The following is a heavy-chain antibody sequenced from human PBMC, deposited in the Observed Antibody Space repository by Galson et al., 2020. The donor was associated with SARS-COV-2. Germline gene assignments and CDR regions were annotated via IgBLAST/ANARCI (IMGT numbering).Heavy chain of an antibody. J-gene: IGHJ5*02. D-gene: IGHD2-15*01. CDR1: GASISSGAYY. Sequence: SETLSLTCTVSGASISSGAYYWSWIRQPAGKGLEWIGRIATSGTTNYNPSLKGRVTISADTSKSQFSLKLSSVTAADTAVYYCARECSGSWYNWIDPWGQGILVTVSS. CDR3: ARECSGSWYNWIDP. V-gene: IGHV4-61*02. CDR2: IATSGTT.